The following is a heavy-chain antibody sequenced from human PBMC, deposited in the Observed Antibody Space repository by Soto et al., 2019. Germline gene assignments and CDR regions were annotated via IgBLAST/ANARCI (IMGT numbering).Heavy chain of an antibody. V-gene: IGHV3-48*01. D-gene: IGHD3-10*01. CDR1: GFTVRNYG. CDR3: AKGSSASARESPVY. CDR2: IGIGSSTK. J-gene: IGHJ4*02. Sequence: GGSLRLSCAASGFTVRNYGMNWVRQAPGKGLEWVSYIGIGSSTKYYADSVKGRFTISRDNAKNSLYLQMNSLRAEDTALYYCAKGSSASARESPVYWGQGTLVTVSS.